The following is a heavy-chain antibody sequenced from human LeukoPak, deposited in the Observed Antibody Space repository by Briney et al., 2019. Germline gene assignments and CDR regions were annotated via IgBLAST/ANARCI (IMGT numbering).Heavy chain of an antibody. CDR1: GGTFSSYA. CDR2: IIPIFGIA. J-gene: IGHJ4*02. D-gene: IGHD4-23*01. Sequence: SVKVSCKASGGTFSSYAISWVRQAPGQGLEWMGRIIPIFGIANYAQKFQGRVTITADKSTSTAYMELSSLRSEDTAVYYCARLDYGGNSDYWGQGTLVTVSS. CDR3: ARLDYGGNSDY. V-gene: IGHV1-69*04.